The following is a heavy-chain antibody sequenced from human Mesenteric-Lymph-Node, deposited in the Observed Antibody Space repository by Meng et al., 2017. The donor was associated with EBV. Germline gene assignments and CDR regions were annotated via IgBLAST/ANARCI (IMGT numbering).Heavy chain of an antibody. V-gene: IGHV1-18*01. CDR2: INAYNRHT. J-gene: IGHJ5*02. D-gene: IGHD3-10*01. CDR1: GSTSTSYG. CDR3: ARDIVLELTATRVIDP. Sequence: QAHLVQSGPEVNKPGAAVKVSCKASGSTSTSYGVSWVRQAPGQGLEWMGRINAYNRHTTYAENFQGRVTMTADTSTNTAYMELRSLRSDDTAVYYCARDIVLELTATRVIDPWGQGTLVTVSS.